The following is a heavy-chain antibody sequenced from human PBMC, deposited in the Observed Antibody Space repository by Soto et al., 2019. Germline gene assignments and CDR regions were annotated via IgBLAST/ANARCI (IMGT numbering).Heavy chain of an antibody. J-gene: IGHJ4*02. D-gene: IGHD2-15*01. CDR3: AKDPEGGSGGSCR. V-gene: IGHV3-23*01. CDR1: GFTFSSYA. Sequence: EVQLLESGGGLVQPGGSPRLSCAASGFTFSSYAMSWVRQAPGKGLEWVSAISGSGGSTYYADSVKGRFTISRDNSKTTLYLQMNSLRAEDTAVYYCAKDPEGGSGGSCRWGQGTLVTVSS. CDR2: ISGSGGST.